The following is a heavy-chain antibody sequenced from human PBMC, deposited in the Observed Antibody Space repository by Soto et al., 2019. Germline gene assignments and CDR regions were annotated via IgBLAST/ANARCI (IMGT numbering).Heavy chain of an antibody. V-gene: IGHV3-23*01. CDR3: AKSALGVATTFYYFDY. CDR1: GFTFSSYA. Sequence: GGSLRLSCAASGFTFSSYAMSWVRQAPGKGLEWVSAISGSGGSTYYADSVKGRFTISRDNSKNTLYLQMNSLRAEDTAVYYCAKSALGVATTFYYFDYWGQGTLVTVSS. D-gene: IGHD5-12*01. CDR2: ISGSGGST. J-gene: IGHJ4*02.